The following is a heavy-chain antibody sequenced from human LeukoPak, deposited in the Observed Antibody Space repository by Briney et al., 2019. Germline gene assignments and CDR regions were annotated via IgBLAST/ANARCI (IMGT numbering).Heavy chain of an antibody. V-gene: IGHV4-39*07. CDR1: GGSISSSSYY. CDR2: IYYSGST. CDR3: AGSSSWYGYY. J-gene: IGHJ4*02. Sequence: PSETLSLTCTVSGGSISSSSYYWGWIRQPPGKGLEWIGSIYYSGSTYYNPSLKSRVTISVDTSKNQFSLKLSSVTAADTAVYYCAGSSSWYGYYWGQGTLVTVSS. D-gene: IGHD6-13*01.